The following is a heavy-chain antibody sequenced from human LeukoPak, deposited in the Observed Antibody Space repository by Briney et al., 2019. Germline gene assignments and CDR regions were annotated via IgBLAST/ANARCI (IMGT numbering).Heavy chain of an antibody. V-gene: IGHV3-30*18. CDR2: ISYDGSTK. Sequence: GGSLRLSCAASGFTFSSYGMHWVRQAPGKGLEWVAVISYDGSTKYYADSVKGRFTISRDNSKNTLYLQMNSLRAEDTAVYYCAKELGVAGFDYWGQGTLVTVSS. CDR3: AKELGVAGFDY. D-gene: IGHD6-19*01. CDR1: GFTFSSYG. J-gene: IGHJ4*02.